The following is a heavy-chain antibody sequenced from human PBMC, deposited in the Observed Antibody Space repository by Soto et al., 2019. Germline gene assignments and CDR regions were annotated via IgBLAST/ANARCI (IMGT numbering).Heavy chain of an antibody. CDR3: ARLPGLYYDFWSGYYSDYYYGMVV. J-gene: IGHJ6*02. D-gene: IGHD3-3*01. Sequence: GESLKISCKGSGYSFTSYWIGWVRQMPGKGLEWMGIIYPGDSDTRSSPSFQGQVTISADKSISTAYLQWSSLKASDTAMYYCARLPGLYYDFWSGYYSDYYYGMVVWGQGTTVTVSS. CDR2: IYPGDSDT. CDR1: GYSFTSYW. V-gene: IGHV5-51*01.